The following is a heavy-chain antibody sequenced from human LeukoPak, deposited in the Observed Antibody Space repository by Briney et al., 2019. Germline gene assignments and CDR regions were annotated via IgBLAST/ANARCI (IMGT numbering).Heavy chain of an antibody. CDR3: AAYDSSGYYLKNGFDY. V-gene: IGHV4-34*01. J-gene: IGHJ4*02. Sequence: PSETLSLTCAVYGGSFSGYYWSWIRQPPGKGLEWIGEINHSGSTNYNPFLKSRVTISVDTSKNQFSLKLSSVTAADTAVYYCAAYDSSGYYLKNGFDYWGQGTLVTVSS. CDR2: INHSGST. CDR1: GGSFSGYY. D-gene: IGHD3-22*01.